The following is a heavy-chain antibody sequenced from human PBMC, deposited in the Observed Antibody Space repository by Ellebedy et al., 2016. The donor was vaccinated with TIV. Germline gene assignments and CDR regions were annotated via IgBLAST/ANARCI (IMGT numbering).Heavy chain of an antibody. CDR3: AKDSGDSSLYFYYYDGMDV. V-gene: IGHV3-23*01. CDR1: GFTFNNYA. Sequence: GESLKISCAGSGFTFNNYAMSWVRQAPGKGLEWVSAISGGGGRTYYSDSVQGRFTISRDNSKNTLYLQMNSLRAEDTAVYYCAKDSGDSSLYFYYYDGMDVWGQGTTVTVSS. J-gene: IGHJ6*02. CDR2: ISGGGGRT. D-gene: IGHD4-17*01.